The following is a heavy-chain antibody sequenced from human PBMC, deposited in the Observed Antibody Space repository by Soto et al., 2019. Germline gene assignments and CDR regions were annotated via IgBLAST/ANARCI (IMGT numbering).Heavy chain of an antibody. CDR2: ISRSGST. CDR1: GGSITSGNSYS. CDR3: ARAVAPYLGTWFDP. J-gene: IGHJ5*02. Sequence: PSETLSLTCTVSGGSITSGNSYSWSWIRQPPGKGLEWIGSISRSGSTSYNPSLKGRVTMSVDKSKNQFSLNLSSVTAADMAVYYCARAVAPYLGTWFDPWGQGXLVTVYS. V-gene: IGHV4-30-2*01. D-gene: IGHD3-16*01.